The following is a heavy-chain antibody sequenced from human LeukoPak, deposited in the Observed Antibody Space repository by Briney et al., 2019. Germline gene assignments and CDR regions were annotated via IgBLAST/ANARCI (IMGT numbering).Heavy chain of an antibody. V-gene: IGHV3-23*01. CDR2: ISGSGGST. Sequence: TGGSLRLSCAASGFTFSSYAMSWVRQAPGKGLEWASAISGSGGSTYYADSVKGRLTISRDNSKNTLYLQMNSLRAEDTAVYYCAKDPAGYYDSSGYYYMYYFDYWGQGTLVTVSS. CDR3: AKDPAGYYDSSGYYYMYYFDY. D-gene: IGHD3-22*01. J-gene: IGHJ4*02. CDR1: GFTFSSYA.